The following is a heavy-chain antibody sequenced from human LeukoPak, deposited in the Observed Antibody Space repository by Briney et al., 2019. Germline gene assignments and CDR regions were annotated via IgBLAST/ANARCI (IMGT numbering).Heavy chain of an antibody. CDR3: ATGTIYCSSCSGDY. CDR1: GYSLTELS. V-gene: IGHV1-24*01. CDR2: FDPDDGET. Sequence: ASVKVSFKVSGYSLTELSMHWVRQAPGKGLEWMGGFDPDDGETPLFAQKFQGRVSMTEDTSTDTAYMELSSLSSEDTAVYYCATGTIYCSSCSGDYWGQGTLVTVSS. J-gene: IGHJ4*02. D-gene: IGHD2-2*01.